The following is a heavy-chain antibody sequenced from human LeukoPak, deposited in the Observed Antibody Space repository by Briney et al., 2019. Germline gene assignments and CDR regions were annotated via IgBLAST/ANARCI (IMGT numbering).Heavy chain of an antibody. CDR2: IRYDGSNK. D-gene: IGHD6-19*01. J-gene: IGHJ6*03. V-gene: IGHV3-30*02. CDR1: GFTFSSHG. CDR3: AKDFYSSGWSYYYYMDV. Sequence: GGSLRLSCAASGFTFSSHGMSWVRQAPGKGLEWVAFIRYDGSNKYYADSVKGRFTISRDNSKNTLYLQMNSLRAEDTAVYYCAKDFYSSGWSYYYYMDVWGKGTTVTISS.